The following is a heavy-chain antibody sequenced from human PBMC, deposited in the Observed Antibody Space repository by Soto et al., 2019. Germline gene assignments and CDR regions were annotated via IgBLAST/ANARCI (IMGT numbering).Heavy chain of an antibody. D-gene: IGHD3-9*01. J-gene: IGHJ4*02. CDR2: INPSDGST. V-gene: IGHV1-46*03. CDR1: GYTFTSYY. CDR3: ARVSPFLTGPDY. Sequence: QVQVVQSGAEVKKPGASVKVSCKASGYTFTSYYMHWVRQAPGQGLEWMGIINPSDGSTSYPQMFRGRVTMTRYTSTSTVYMELSSLRSEDTAVYYCARVSPFLTGPDYWGQGTLVTVSS.